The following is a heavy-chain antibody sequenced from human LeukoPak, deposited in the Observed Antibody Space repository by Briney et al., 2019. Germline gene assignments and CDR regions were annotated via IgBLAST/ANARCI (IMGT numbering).Heavy chain of an antibody. J-gene: IGHJ4*02. CDR3: ARDSSGPSYHFDY. V-gene: IGHV4-59*01. CDR1: GGSITSYY. CDR2: IHYSGST. D-gene: IGHD6-19*01. Sequence: SETLSLTCTVSGGSITSYYWSWIRQPPGKGLEWIGYIHYSGSTNHNPSLKSRVTISVDTSKNQFSLNLNSVTAADTAVYYCARDSSGPSYHFDYWGQGTLVTVSS.